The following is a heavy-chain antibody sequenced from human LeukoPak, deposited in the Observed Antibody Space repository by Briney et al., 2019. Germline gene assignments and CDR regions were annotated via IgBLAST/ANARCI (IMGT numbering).Heavy chain of an antibody. V-gene: IGHV1-69*13. D-gene: IGHD2-2*01. J-gene: IGHJ5*02. Sequence: SVKVSCKASGGTFSSYAISWVRQAPGQGLEWMGGIIPIFGTANDAQKFQGRVTITADESTSTAYMEVSSLRSEDTAVYYCARGGSRSSTREWWFDPWGQGTLVTVSS. CDR2: IIPIFGTA. CDR1: GGTFSSYA. CDR3: ARGGSRSSTREWWFDP.